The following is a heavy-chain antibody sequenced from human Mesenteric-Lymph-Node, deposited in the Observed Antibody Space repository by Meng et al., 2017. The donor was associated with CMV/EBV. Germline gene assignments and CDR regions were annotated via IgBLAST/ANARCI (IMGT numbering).Heavy chain of an antibody. V-gene: IGHV3-23*01. Sequence: GGSLRLSCVASGFTFNNYAMSWVRQAPGKGLEWVSGVSGSGASTSYADSVEGRFSISRDNSKDTLYLQMNSLRPEDTALYYCAKGTAVAIYHFDYWGQGTLVTVSS. D-gene: IGHD6-19*01. CDR3: AKGTAVAIYHFDY. CDR1: GFTFNNYA. J-gene: IGHJ4*02. CDR2: VSGSGAST.